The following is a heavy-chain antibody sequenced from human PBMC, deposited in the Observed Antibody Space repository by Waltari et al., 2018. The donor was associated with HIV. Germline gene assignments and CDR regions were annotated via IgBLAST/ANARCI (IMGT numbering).Heavy chain of an antibody. D-gene: IGHD6-19*01. V-gene: IGHV4-39*01. J-gene: IGHJ5*02. Sequence: QLQLQESGPGLVKPSETLSLPCTVSGGSISSSSYYWGWFRQPPGKGLEWIGGIYYSGSTYYNPSLKSRVTISVDTSKNQFSLKLSSVTAADTAVYYCARLLGAAVAGTDNWFDPWGQGTLVTVSS. CDR1: GGSISSSSYY. CDR3: ARLLGAAVAGTDNWFDP. CDR2: IYYSGST.